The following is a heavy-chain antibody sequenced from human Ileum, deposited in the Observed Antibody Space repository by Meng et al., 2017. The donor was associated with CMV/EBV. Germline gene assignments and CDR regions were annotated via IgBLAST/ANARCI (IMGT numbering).Heavy chain of an antibody. V-gene: IGHV4-4*07. D-gene: IGHD3-10*01. CDR1: GGSLTSYY. J-gene: IGHJ5*02. Sequence: QASGPRQLQPPGPLSPTCTVTGGSLTSYYWTWIRQPAGKGLEWIGRIHPTGTTDDNPSLRSRVSMSLDKSKNQFSLKLTSVTAADTAVYYCARAAARGVPVDLWGQGTLVTVSS. CDR2: IHPTGTT. CDR3: ARAAARGVPVDL.